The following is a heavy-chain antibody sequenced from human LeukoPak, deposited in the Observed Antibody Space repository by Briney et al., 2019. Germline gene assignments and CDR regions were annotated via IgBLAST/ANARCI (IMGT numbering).Heavy chain of an antibody. CDR2: ISSSGSTI. CDR1: GFTFSSYE. CDR3: ARDPAPLRGYSYGNFDY. Sequence: PGGSLRLSCVASGFTFSSYEMKWVRQAPGKGLEWVSYISSSGSTIYYADSVKGRFTISRDNAKNSLYLQMNSLRAEDTAVYYCARDPAPLRGYSYGNFDYWGQGTLVTVSS. V-gene: IGHV3-48*03. D-gene: IGHD5-18*01. J-gene: IGHJ4*02.